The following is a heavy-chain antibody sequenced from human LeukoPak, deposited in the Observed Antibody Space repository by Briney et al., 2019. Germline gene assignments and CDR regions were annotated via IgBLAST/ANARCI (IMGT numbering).Heavy chain of an antibody. Sequence: SETLSLTCTVSGGSISSYYWSWIRQPPGKGLEWIGYIYYSGSTNYNPSLKGRVTISVDTSKNQFSLKLSSVTAADTAVYYCARGSSWYGGFDYWGQGTLVTVSS. D-gene: IGHD6-13*01. V-gene: IGHV4-59*08. CDR1: GGSISSYY. CDR2: IYYSGST. J-gene: IGHJ4*02. CDR3: ARGSSWYGGFDY.